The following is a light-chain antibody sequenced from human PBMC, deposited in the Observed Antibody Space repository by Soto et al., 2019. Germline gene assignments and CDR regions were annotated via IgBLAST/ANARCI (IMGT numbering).Light chain of an antibody. CDR1: SSDFGSFNL. V-gene: IGLV2-23*03. CDR2: EGS. J-gene: IGLJ2*01. Sequence: QSALTQPASVSGSPGQSITISCTGTSSDFGSFNLVSWYQQLPGKAPKLLIYEGSQRPSGVSNRFSGSKSGNAASLTISGLQAEDEADYHCCSYAGSSTFVFGGGTKVTVL. CDR3: CSYAGSSTFV.